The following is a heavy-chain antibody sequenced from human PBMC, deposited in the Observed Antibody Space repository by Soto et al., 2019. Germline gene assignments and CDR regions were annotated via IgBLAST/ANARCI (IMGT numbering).Heavy chain of an antibody. D-gene: IGHD2-15*01. V-gene: IGHV2-5*02. CDR1: GFSLSTSGVG. CDR3: AHGCSGGSCYYAGGWFDP. Sequence: QITLKESGPTLVKPTQTLTLTCTFSGFSLSTSGVGVGWIRQPPGKALEWLALIYWDDDKRYSPSLKSRLTITKDTSKNQVVLTMTNMDPVDTATYYCAHGCSGGSCYYAGGWFDPWGQGTLVTVSS. J-gene: IGHJ5*02. CDR2: IYWDDDK.